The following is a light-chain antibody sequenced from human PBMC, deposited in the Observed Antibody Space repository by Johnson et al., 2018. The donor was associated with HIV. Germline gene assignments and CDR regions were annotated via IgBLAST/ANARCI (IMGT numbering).Light chain of an antibody. CDR3: GTWDSSLRTGF. J-gene: IGLJ1*01. V-gene: IGLV1-51*02. Sequence: QSVLTQPPSLSAAPGQRVSISCSGNSSNIENYFVSWYQQLPGAAPRLLIYEDNKRPSGIPDRFSGSKSGASATLGITGLQTGDEADYYCGTWDSSLRTGFFGTGTTVIVL. CDR2: EDN. CDR1: SSNIENYF.